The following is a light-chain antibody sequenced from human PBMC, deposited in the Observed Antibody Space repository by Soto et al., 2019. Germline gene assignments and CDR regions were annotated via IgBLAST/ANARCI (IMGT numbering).Light chain of an antibody. J-gene: IGKJ5*01. V-gene: IGKV3-11*01. Sequence: EIVLTQSPATLSLSPGERATLSCRASQSVSNYLAWYQHKPGQAPRLLIYESSNRAAGIPARFSGSGAGTDFTLTISSLEPEDFAVYYCQQRNNWPRITFGQGTGLEIK. CDR3: QQRNNWPRIT. CDR1: QSVSNY. CDR2: ESS.